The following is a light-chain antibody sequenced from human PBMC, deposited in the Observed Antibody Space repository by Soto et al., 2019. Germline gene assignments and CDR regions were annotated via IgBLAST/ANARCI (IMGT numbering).Light chain of an antibody. J-gene: IGKJ2*01. V-gene: IGKV1-5*01. CDR1: PRISGR. CDR3: QQYDSFSPYT. Sequence: DIEMTQSPSTLSASVGDRVTITCRPSPRISGRLAWYQQKPGKAPKLLMYDASTVEAGVPSRFSGSGSGTEFTITITSLQPDDFATYYCQQYDSFSPYTFGQGTKVDIK. CDR2: DAS.